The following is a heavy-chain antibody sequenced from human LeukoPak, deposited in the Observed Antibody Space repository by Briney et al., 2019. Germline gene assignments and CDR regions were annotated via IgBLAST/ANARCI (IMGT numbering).Heavy chain of an antibody. CDR2: IDSGGST. J-gene: IGHJ6*02. CDR1: GFIVSSNY. V-gene: IGHV3-53*01. Sequence: GGSLRLSCAASGFIVSSNYMTWVRQAPGKGLEWVSVIDSGGSTYYSDSVKGRFTISRDNSKNTLYLQMNSLRAEDTAVYYCAKGGPYCSSTSCRNYYYYGMDVWGQGTTVTVSS. CDR3: AKGGPYCSSTSCRNYYYYGMDV. D-gene: IGHD2-2*01.